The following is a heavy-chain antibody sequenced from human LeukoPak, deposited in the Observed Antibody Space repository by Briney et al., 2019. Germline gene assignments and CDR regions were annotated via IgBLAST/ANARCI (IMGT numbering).Heavy chain of an antibody. Sequence: GESLKISCKGSGYSFSSYWIGWVRQMPGKVLEWMGIIFPGDSETRYSPSFQGQVNLSADQSLSTAYLEWSSLKGSDTAMYYCARVRSSSLYDFDYWGQGTLVTVSS. CDR3: ARVRSSSLYDFDY. V-gene: IGHV5-51*01. D-gene: IGHD6-13*01. CDR1: GYSFSSYW. CDR2: IFPGDSET. J-gene: IGHJ4*02.